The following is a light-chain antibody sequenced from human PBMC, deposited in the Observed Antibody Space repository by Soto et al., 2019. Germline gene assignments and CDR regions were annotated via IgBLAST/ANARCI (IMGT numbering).Light chain of an antibody. J-gene: IGLJ3*02. V-gene: IGLV2-11*01. Sequence: QSALTQPRSVSGSPRQSVTISCTGTSSDVGGYNYVSWYQQHPGKAPKLMIYDVSKRPSGVPDRFSGSKSGNTASLTISGLQAEDEADYYCCSYAGSYTFWVFGGGTKVTVL. CDR2: DVS. CDR1: SSDVGGYNY. CDR3: CSYAGSYTFWV.